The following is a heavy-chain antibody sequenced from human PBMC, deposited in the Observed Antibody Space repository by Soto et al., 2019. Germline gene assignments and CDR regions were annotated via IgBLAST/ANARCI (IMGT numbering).Heavy chain of an antibody. Sequence: PSETLSLTCTVSGGSISNSYCNWIRQPPGKGPEWIGYIYYTGATKYNPSVQSRVTISLDTPRNQFSLRLTSVTAADTAVYYCATGIGWQIDYWGQGTLVTVSS. CDR2: IYYTGAT. V-gene: IGHV4-59*08. CDR1: GGSISNSY. CDR3: ATGIGWQIDY. J-gene: IGHJ4*02. D-gene: IGHD6-19*01.